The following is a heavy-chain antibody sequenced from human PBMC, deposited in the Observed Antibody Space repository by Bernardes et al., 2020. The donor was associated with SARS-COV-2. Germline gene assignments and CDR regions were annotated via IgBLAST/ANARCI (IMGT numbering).Heavy chain of an antibody. Sequence: ASMKVSCKASGYPFTGYYIHWVRQPPGQGLEWMGWINPNSGGTNYAQNFQGRVTMTRDTSISTDYLELSGLRFDDTAVYYCALPPTNYDRYAMDLWGQGTTFTVSS. J-gene: IGHJ6*02. CDR1: GYPFTGYY. CDR3: ALPPTNYDRYAMDL. CDR2: INPNSGGT. D-gene: IGHD3-22*01. V-gene: IGHV1-2*02.